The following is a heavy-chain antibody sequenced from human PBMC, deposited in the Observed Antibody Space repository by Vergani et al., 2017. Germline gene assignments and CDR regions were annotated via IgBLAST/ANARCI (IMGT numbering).Heavy chain of an antibody. CDR2: IYYSEST. CDR1: GASIRSYY. V-gene: IGHV4-59*01. J-gene: IGHJ5*02. D-gene: IGHD1-26*01. Sequence: QVQLQESGPGLVKPSETLSLTCTVSGASIRSYYWSWIRQPPGKGLEWIGYIYYSESTNYNPSLKSRVTISVDTSKNQFSLKLSSVTAADTAVYYCARLLSGSLGWVDPWGQGTLVTVSS. CDR3: ARLLSGSLGWVDP.